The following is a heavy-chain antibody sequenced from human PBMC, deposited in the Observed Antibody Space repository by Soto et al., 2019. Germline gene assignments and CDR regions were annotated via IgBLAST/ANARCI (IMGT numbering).Heavy chain of an antibody. CDR3: ARGAYYGSGSYYYFDY. CDR2: IIHIFGTA. Sequence: ASVKVSCKASGGTFSSYAISWVRQAPGQGLEWMGGIIHIFGTANYAQKFQGRVTITADESTSTAYMELSSLRSEDTAVYYCARGAYYGSGSYYYFDYWGQGTLVTVSS. D-gene: IGHD3-10*01. CDR1: GGTFSSYA. J-gene: IGHJ4*02. V-gene: IGHV1-69*13.